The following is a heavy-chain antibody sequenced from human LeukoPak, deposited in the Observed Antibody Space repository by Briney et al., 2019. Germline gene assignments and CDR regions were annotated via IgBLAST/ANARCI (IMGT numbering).Heavy chain of an antibody. Sequence: SETLSLTCTVSGDSITSSNSFWGWIRQSPGNGLEWLGNIDYTGSPNYNPSLESRLTISIDTSRKQFFLRLTSATTADTAMYFCARGVQPPLSFFDYWGQGTLVTVSS. J-gene: IGHJ4*02. D-gene: IGHD2-2*01. CDR3: ARGVQPPLSFFDY. CDR1: GDSITSSNSF. V-gene: IGHV4-39*07. CDR2: IDYTGSP.